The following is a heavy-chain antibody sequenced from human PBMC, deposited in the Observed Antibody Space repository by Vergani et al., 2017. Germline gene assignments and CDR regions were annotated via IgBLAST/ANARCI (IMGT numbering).Heavy chain of an antibody. J-gene: IGHJ3*02. CDR3: VRVKGSNWNDHLYDI. Sequence: EVQLVESGGDLVQPGGSLKLPCAASGFIFSGSAIHWVRQASGKGLEWVGRIRSKSNNYATAYAASVEGRFTISRDDSKNTAYLQMNSLKSEDTAVYYCVRVKGSNWNDHLYDIWGQGTLVTVSS. CDR2: IRSKSNNYAT. CDR1: GFIFSGSA. D-gene: IGHD1-1*01. V-gene: IGHV3-73*01.